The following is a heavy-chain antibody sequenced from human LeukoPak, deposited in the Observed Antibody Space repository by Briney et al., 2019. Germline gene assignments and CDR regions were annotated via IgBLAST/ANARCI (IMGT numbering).Heavy chain of an antibody. V-gene: IGHV4-39*07. D-gene: IGHD3-22*01. CDR2: IYYSGST. J-gene: IGHJ5*02. CDR1: GGSISSSSYY. Sequence: SETLSLTCTVSGGSISSSSYYWGWIRQPPGKGLEWIGSIYYSGSTTYNPSLKSRITISVDTSKSQLSRKRRSVTAADTAVFYCAVDSSGAARFDPWGQGTLVTVSS. CDR3: AVDSSGAARFDP.